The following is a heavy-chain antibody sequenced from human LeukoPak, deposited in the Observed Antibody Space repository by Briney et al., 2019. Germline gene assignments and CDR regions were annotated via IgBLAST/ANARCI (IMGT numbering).Heavy chain of an antibody. CDR3: VRDTYYYDSSGYYYYYMDV. D-gene: IGHD3-22*01. CDR2: IYYSGST. Sequence: SETLSLTCTVSGGSISSYYWSWIRQPPGKGLEWTGYIYYSGSTNYNPSLKSRITISVDTSKNQFSLKLSSVTAADTAVYYCVRDTYYYDSSGYYYYYMDVWGKGTTVTISS. V-gene: IGHV4-59*01. J-gene: IGHJ6*03. CDR1: GGSISSYY.